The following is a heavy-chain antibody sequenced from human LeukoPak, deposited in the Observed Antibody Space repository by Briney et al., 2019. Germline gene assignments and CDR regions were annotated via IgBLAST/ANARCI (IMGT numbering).Heavy chain of an antibody. CDR2: IYYSGGT. V-gene: IGHV4-39*07. CDR1: GGSISSSSYY. J-gene: IGHJ3*02. CDR3: ARAPRFYGAFDI. D-gene: IGHD3-3*01. Sequence: PSETLSLTCSVSGGSISSSSYYWGWIRQPPGKGLEWIGSIYYSGGTYYNPSLKSRVTISVDTSKNQFSLKLSSVTAADTAVYYCARAPRFYGAFDIWGQGTMVTVSS.